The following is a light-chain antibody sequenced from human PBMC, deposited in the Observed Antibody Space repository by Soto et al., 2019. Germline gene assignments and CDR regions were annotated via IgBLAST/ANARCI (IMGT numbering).Light chain of an antibody. CDR1: QSVGSN. J-gene: IGKJ1*01. V-gene: IGKV3-15*01. CDR3: QQYNNWPPDRT. Sequence: EIVMTQSPATLSVSPGDRAALSCRANQSVGSNLAWYQQKPCQAPRLLIYGASTRATGIPARFSGSGSGTEFTLTISSLQSEDFAIYFCQQYNNWPPDRTFGQGTKVEIK. CDR2: GAS.